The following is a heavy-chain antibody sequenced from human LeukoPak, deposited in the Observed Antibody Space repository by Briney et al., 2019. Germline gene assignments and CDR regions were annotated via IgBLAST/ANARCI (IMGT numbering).Heavy chain of an antibody. Sequence: GGSLRLSCAASGFTFSSYSMYWVRQAPGKGLEWVSSISSSSSYIYYADSVKGRFTISRDNAKNSLYLQMNSLRAEDTAVYYCARAGYYDYVWGSPYYFDYWGQGTLVTVSS. CDR1: GFTFSSYS. D-gene: IGHD3-16*01. CDR2: ISSSSSYI. J-gene: IGHJ4*02. CDR3: ARAGYYDYVWGSPYYFDY. V-gene: IGHV3-21*01.